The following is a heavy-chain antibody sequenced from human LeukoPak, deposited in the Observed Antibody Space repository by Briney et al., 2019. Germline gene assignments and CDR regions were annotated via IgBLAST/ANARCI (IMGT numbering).Heavy chain of an antibody. D-gene: IGHD6-13*01. CDR1: GFSLTSGVG. Sequence: SGPTQVNPTQTLTLTCTFSGFSLTSGVGVAWIRQPPGKALEWLALIYWDDDKRYSPSLKSRLTITKDTSKNQVVLTMTNMDPVDTATYYCAHSFDGYSSLYYFDYWGQGTLVTVSS. V-gene: IGHV2-5*02. CDR2: IYWDDDK. CDR3: AHSFDGYSSLYYFDY. J-gene: IGHJ4*02.